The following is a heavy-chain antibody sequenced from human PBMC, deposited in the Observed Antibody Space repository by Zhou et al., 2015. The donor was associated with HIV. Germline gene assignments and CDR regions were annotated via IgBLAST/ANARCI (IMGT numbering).Heavy chain of an antibody. CDR1: GFTFSSYS. CDR2: ISTSSSYI. J-gene: IGHJ3*02. V-gene: IGHV3-21*03. Sequence: EVQLVESGGGLVKPGGSLRLSCAASGFTFSSYSMNWVRQAPGKGLEWVSSISTSSSYIYYADSVKGRFTTSRDDSKNIVYLQMNSLKIDDTAVYYCNIVSDQLLEGAAFDIWGQGTMVTVSS. CDR3: NIVSDQLLEGAAFDI. D-gene: IGHD5/OR15-5a*01.